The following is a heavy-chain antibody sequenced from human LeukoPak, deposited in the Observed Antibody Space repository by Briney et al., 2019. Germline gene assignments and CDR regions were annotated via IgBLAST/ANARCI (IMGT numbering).Heavy chain of an antibody. CDR1: GYTFPGYY. J-gene: IGHJ5*02. Sequence: GASVKVSCKASGYTFPGYYMHWVRQAPGQGLECMGWINPNNGGTNYPQKFQGRDTITMDTSISTPSIELSRLRSDDRAGYLCARGAYSRSWFDPWGQGTLVTVSS. D-gene: IGHD4-11*01. CDR2: INPNNGGT. CDR3: ARGAYSRSWFDP. V-gene: IGHV1-2*02.